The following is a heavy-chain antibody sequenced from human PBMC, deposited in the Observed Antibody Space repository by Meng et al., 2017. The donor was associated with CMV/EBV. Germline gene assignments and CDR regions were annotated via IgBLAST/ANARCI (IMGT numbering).Heavy chain of an antibody. V-gene: IGHV3-66*02. D-gene: IGHD2-2*01. Sequence: GGSLRLSCAASGFTVSSNYMSWVRQAPGKGLEWVSVIYSGGSTYYADSVKGRFTISRDNSKNTLYLQMNSLRAEDTAVYYCAREGEGRYCSSTSCYFHYWGQGTLVTVPQ. CDR2: IYSGGST. CDR1: GFTVSSNY. CDR3: AREGEGRYCSSTSCYFHY. J-gene: IGHJ4*02.